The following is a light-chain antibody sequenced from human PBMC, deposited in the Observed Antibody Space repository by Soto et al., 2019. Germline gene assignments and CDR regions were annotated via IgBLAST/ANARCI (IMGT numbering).Light chain of an antibody. CDR1: QTVSSCY. CDR2: GAS. V-gene: IGKV3-20*01. Sequence: EIVLTQSPGTLSLSPRERATLSCSASQTVSSCYLAWYQQKPGQAPRLLIYGASISATGIPDRFTCSESGTHFTRPITRLEPEDFAVYYCYPYGSSPYIFGPGTKVDIK. CDR3: YPYGSSPYI. J-gene: IGKJ3*01.